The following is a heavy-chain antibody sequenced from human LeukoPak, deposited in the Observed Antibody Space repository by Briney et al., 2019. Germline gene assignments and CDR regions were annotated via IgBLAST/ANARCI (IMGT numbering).Heavy chain of an antibody. V-gene: IGHV3-30*04. Sequence: PGGSLRLSCAASGFTFSSYAMHWVRQAPGKGLEWVAVISYDGSNKKYADSVKGRFTISRDNSKNTLYLQMNSLRAEDTAVYYCARCAARMVEIGIIISFEYWGQGTLVTVSS. J-gene: IGHJ4*02. CDR1: GFTFSSYA. CDR3: ARCAARMVEIGIIISFEY. D-gene: IGHD5-24*01. CDR2: ISYDGSNK.